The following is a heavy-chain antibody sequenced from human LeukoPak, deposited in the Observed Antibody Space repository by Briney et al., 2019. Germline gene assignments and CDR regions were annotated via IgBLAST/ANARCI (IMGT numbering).Heavy chain of an antibody. Sequence: ASVKVSCKASGGTFSSYAISWVRQAPGQGLEWMGRIIPILGIANYAQKLQGRVTMTTDTSTSTAYMELRSLRSDDTAVYYCARVAGNWFDPWGQGTLVTVSS. CDR1: GGTFSSYA. CDR2: IIPILGIA. CDR3: ARVAGNWFDP. D-gene: IGHD6-13*01. J-gene: IGHJ5*02. V-gene: IGHV1-69*04.